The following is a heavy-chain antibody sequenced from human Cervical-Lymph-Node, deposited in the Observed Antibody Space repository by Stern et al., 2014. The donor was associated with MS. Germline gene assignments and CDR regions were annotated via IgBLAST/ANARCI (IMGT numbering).Heavy chain of an antibody. CDR2: IKRDGSET. D-gene: IGHD6-19*01. Sequence: EVQLVESGGGLVQPGGSQGLSCVASGSTFSTSWISWVRQAPGKGLEWWATIKRDGSETYYLDSVKGRFPISRDNAKSSLYLEMNSLRAEDTAVYYCTRFLQSGWSDLFDSWGRGTLVTVSS. CDR3: TRFLQSGWSDLFDS. V-gene: IGHV3-7*01. J-gene: IGHJ5*01. CDR1: GSTFSTSW.